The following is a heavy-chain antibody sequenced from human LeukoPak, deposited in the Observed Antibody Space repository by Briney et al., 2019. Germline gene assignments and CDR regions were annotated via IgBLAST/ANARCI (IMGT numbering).Heavy chain of an antibody. CDR3: ARDTVGQGYYYYYG. Sequence: SETLSLTCTVSGDSISSYYWSWIRQLAGKGLEWIGRIYTSGSGSTNYNPSLQSRVTMSVDTSKNQFSLKLSSVTAADTAVYYCARDTVGQGYYYYYG. V-gene: IGHV4-4*07. J-gene: IGHJ6*01. CDR1: GDSISSYY. CDR2: IYTSGSGST.